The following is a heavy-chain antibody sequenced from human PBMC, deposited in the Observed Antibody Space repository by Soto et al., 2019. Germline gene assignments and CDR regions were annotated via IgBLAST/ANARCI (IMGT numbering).Heavy chain of an antibody. CDR2: IYYSGSI. D-gene: IGHD6-19*01. V-gene: IGHV4-59*01. CDR1: GGSISRYY. Sequence: SSETLSLTCTVSGGSISRYYWSWIRQPPGKGLKWIGYIYYSGSISYNPSLKSRVTISVDTSKNQFSLKLSSVTTADTAVYYCARMGAVAAPYYFDYWGQGTLVTVSS. J-gene: IGHJ4*02. CDR3: ARMGAVAAPYYFDY.